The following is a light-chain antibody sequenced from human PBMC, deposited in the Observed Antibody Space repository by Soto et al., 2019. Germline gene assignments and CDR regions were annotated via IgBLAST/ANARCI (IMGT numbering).Light chain of an antibody. V-gene: IGLV8-61*01. J-gene: IGLJ3*02. CDR1: SGSVSTSHY. CDR2: STN. Sequence: QAVVTQEPSFSVSPGGTVTLTCGLSSGSVSTSHYPSWCQQTPGQPPRTLIYSTNTRSSAVPDRFSGSILGDKAALTITGAQTDDESDYYCVLYMGSGISVFGGGTKLTVL. CDR3: VLYMGSGISV.